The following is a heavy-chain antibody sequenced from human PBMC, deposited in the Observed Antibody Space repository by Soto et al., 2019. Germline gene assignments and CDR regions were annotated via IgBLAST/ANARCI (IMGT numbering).Heavy chain of an antibody. CDR3: AKDSYDILTGQKRYFES. Sequence: VGSLRLSCASSVFTFNAYTMHCVRQSPGKCLEWVSLISWDGGITYYGDSVKGRFTVSRDNSDNSLYLQMTSLRSDDTAFYYCAKDSYDILTGQKRYFESWGQGTLVIVSS. D-gene: IGHD3-9*01. J-gene: IGHJ4*02. V-gene: IGHV3-43*01. CDR1: VFTFNAYT. CDR2: ISWDGGIT.